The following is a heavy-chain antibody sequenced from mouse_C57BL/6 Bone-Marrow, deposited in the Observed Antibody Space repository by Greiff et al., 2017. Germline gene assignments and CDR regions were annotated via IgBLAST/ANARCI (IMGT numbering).Heavy chain of an antibody. CDR3: ARRGLTSFDY. D-gene: IGHD3-1*01. CDR2: IYPRSGNT. Sequence: QVQLQQSGAELARPGASVKLTCKASGYTFTSYGISWVKQRTGQGLEWIGEIYPRSGNTYYNAKIKGKATLTADKSSSTAYMELRSLTSEVSSFYFCARRGLTSFDYWGQGTTLTVSS. V-gene: IGHV1-81*01. CDR1: GYTFTSYG. J-gene: IGHJ2*01.